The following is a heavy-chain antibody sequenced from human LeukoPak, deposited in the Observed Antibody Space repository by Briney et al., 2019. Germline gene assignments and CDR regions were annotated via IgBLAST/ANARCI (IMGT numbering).Heavy chain of an antibody. CDR2: ISGSGGST. CDR1: GFTFSSYA. Sequence: GGSLRFSCAASGFTFSSYAMSWVRQAPGKGLEWVSAISGSGGSTYYADSVKGRFTISRDNSKNTLYLQMNSLRAEDTAVYYCAKLDADIVVVPAASDPWGQGTLVTVSS. V-gene: IGHV3-23*01. J-gene: IGHJ5*02. D-gene: IGHD2-2*01. CDR3: AKLDADIVVVPAASDP.